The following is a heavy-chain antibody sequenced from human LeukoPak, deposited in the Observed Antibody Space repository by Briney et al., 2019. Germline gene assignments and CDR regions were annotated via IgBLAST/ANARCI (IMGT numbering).Heavy chain of an antibody. V-gene: IGHV3-30*02. Sequence: GGSLRLSCAASGFTFSSYGMHWVRQAPGKGLEWVAFIRYDGSNKYYADSVKGRFTISRDNSKNTLYLQMNSLRAEDTAVYYCARDQEVVPAAMLRYWGQGTLVTVSS. CDR1: GFTFSSYG. CDR3: ARDQEVVPAAMLRY. J-gene: IGHJ4*02. D-gene: IGHD2-2*01. CDR2: IRYDGSNK.